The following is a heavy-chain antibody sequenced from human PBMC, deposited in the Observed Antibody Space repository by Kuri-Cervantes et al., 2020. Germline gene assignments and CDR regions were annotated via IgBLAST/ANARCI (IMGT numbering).Heavy chain of an antibody. Sequence: GESLKISCAASGFTFSSYGMHWVRQAPGKGLEWVAVISYDGSNKYYADSVKGRFTISRDNSKNTLYLQMNSLRAEDTAVYYCAKDPVDTAMADAFDIWGQGTMVTVSS. J-gene: IGHJ3*02. CDR1: GFTFSSYG. D-gene: IGHD5-18*01. V-gene: IGHV3-30*18. CDR2: ISYDGSNK. CDR3: AKDPVDTAMADAFDI.